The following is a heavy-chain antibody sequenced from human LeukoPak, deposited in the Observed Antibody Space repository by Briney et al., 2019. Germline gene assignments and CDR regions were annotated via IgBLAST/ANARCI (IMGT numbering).Heavy chain of an antibody. CDR3: ARHIAVAADWYFDL. J-gene: IGHJ2*01. D-gene: IGHD6-19*01. CDR1: GGSISSGSYY. V-gene: IGHV4-61*01. CDR2: IYYSGST. Sequence: SEALSLTCTVSGGSISSGSYYWSWIRQPPGKGLEWIGYIYYSGSTNYNPSLKSRVTISVDTSKNQFSLKLSSVTAADTAVYYCARHIAVAADWYFDLWGRGTLVTVSS.